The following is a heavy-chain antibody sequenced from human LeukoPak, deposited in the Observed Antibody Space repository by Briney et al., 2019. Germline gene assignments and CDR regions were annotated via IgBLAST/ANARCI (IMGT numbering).Heavy chain of an antibody. CDR2: INHSGST. D-gene: IGHD3-10*01. V-gene: IGHV4-34*01. Sequence: SETLSLTCAVYGGSFSGYYWSWIRQPPGKGLEWIGEINHSGSTNYNPSLKSRVTISVDASKNQFSLKLSSVTAADTAVYYCARLYRMVRGVAWYYFDYWGQGTLVTVSS. CDR1: GGSFSGYY. J-gene: IGHJ4*02. CDR3: ARLYRMVRGVAWYYFDY.